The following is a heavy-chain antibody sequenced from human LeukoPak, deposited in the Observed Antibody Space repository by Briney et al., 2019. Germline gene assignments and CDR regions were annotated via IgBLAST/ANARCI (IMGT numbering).Heavy chain of an antibody. V-gene: IGHV3-7*01. J-gene: IGHJ4*02. CDR3: AKVPYSNYFDY. Sequence: GGSLRLSCAASGFTFSRYWMTWVRQAPGRGLEWVANIKEDGSEKNYVDSVKGRFTISRDNAKNSLFLQMNSLRAEDTAVYYCAKVPYSNYFDYWGQGSVVTVSS. CDR2: IKEDGSEK. CDR1: GFTFSRYW. D-gene: IGHD4-11*01.